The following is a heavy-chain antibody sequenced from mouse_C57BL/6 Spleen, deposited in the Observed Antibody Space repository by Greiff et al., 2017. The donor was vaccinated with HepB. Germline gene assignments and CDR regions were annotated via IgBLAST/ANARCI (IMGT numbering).Heavy chain of an antibody. CDR2: ISSGGDYI. Sequence: EVKLVESGEGLVKPGGSLKLSCAASGFTFSSYAMSWVRQTPEKRLEWVAYISSGGDYIYYADTVKGRFTISRDNARNTLYLQMSSLKSEDTAMYYCTRDELRPYYYAMDYWGQGTSVTVSS. CDR1: GFTFSSYA. J-gene: IGHJ4*01. V-gene: IGHV5-9-1*02. CDR3: TRDELRPYYYAMDY. D-gene: IGHD3-2*02.